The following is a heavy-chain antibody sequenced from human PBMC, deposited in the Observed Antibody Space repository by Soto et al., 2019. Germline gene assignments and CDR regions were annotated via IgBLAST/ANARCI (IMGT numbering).Heavy chain of an antibody. CDR1: GGTFSSYA. D-gene: IGHD3-22*01. V-gene: IGHV1-69*06. J-gene: IGHJ5*02. CDR3: ARVLLDSSGYRTRNWFDP. Sequence: ASVKVSCTASGGTFSSYAISWVRQAPGQGLEWMGGIIPIFGTANYAQKFQGRVTITADKSTSTAYMELSSLRSEDTAVYYCARVLLDSSGYRTRNWFDPWGQGTLVTVSS. CDR2: IIPIFGTA.